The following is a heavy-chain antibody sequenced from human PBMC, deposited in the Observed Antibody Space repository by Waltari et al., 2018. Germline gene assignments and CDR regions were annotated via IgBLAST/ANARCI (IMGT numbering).Heavy chain of an antibody. CDR2: SIRILGIA. CDR3: ARDPGGNGYFDY. CDR1: GGTFSSYT. Sequence: QVQLVQSGAEVKKPGSSVKVSCKASGGTFSSYTISWVRQAPGQGLEWMGRSIRILGIANYAQKFQGRVTMTADKSTSTAYMELSSLRSEDTAVYYCARDPGGNGYFDYWGQGTLVTVAS. J-gene: IGHJ4*02. V-gene: IGHV1-69*08. D-gene: IGHD2-15*01.